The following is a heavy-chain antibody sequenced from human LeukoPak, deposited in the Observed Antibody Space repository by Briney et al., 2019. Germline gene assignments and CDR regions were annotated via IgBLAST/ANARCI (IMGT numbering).Heavy chain of an antibody. CDR3: ARDHTGQSWTYFQHGMDV. J-gene: IGHJ6*01. V-gene: IGHV3-23*01. CDR2: ISGVGDST. D-gene: IGHD2/OR15-2a*01. Sequence: PGGSLRLSCAASGFTVSSNYMSWVRQAPGKGLEWVSSISGVGDSTYYADSAKGRFTISRDNSKNTLFLQINSLRVDDTAFYCCARDHTGQSWTYFQHGMDVWGQGTTVSV. CDR1: GFTVSSNY.